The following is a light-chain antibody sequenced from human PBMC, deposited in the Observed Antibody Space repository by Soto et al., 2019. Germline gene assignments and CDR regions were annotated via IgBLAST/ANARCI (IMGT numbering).Light chain of an antibody. J-gene: IGKJ1*01. V-gene: IGKV3-20*01. CDR1: QSVSSSY. CDR3: QQYGSSPWT. CDR2: GAS. Sequence: EIVLTQSPGTLSLSPGERATLSCRASQSVSSSYLAWYQQKPGQAPRLLIYGASSRATGIPDRFSGSGSGTHFMLTISRLEPEDFGVYNCQQYGSSPWTFGRGTKVEIK.